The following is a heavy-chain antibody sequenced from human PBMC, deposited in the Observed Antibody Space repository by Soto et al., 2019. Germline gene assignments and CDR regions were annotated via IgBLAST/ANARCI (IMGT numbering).Heavy chain of an antibody. D-gene: IGHD6-13*01. Sequence: SETLSLTCTVSGGSISSSSYYWGWIRQPPGKGLEWIGSIYYSGSTYYNPSLKSRVTISVDTSKNQFSLKLSSVTAADTSVYYCARRDSSSWKNWFDPWGQGTLVTVSS. CDR3: ARRDSSSWKNWFDP. V-gene: IGHV4-39*01. CDR1: GGSISSSSYY. CDR2: IYYSGST. J-gene: IGHJ5*02.